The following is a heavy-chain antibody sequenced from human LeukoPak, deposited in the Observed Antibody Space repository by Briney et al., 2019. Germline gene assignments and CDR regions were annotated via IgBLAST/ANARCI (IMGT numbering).Heavy chain of an antibody. CDR1: GLTVSSNH. CDR2: IYTGGIT. V-gene: IGHV3-66*01. Sequence: PGGSLRLSCAASGLTVSSNHMAWVRQAPGKGLEWVSVIYTGGITYYADSVQGRFTISRDNSKNTLYLHMNSLRAEDTAVYFCARSYTSSGYYYGVAYWGQGTLVTVSS. D-gene: IGHD3-22*01. J-gene: IGHJ4*02. CDR3: ARSYTSSGYYYGVAY.